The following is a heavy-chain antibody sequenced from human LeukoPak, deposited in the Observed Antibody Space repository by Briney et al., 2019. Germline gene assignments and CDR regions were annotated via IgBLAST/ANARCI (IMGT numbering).Heavy chain of an antibody. CDR2: IYPGDSDT. CDR3: ARLGYDSSGYYGPDAFDI. CDR1: GYSFTSYW. J-gene: IGHJ3*02. Sequence: GESLKISCKGSGYSFTSYWIGWVRQMPGKGLEWMGIIYPGDSDTRYSPSFQGQVAISADKSISTAYLQWSSLKASDTAMYYCARLGYDSSGYYGPDAFDIRGQGTMVTVSS. D-gene: IGHD3-22*01. V-gene: IGHV5-51*01.